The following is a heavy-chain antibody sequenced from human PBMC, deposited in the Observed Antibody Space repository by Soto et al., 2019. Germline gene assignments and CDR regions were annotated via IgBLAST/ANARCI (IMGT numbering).Heavy chain of an antibody. D-gene: IGHD4-17*01. CDR3: VRPVGLTTVVTPAALDI. V-gene: IGHV5-51*01. CDR1: GYSFSNYW. Sequence: GESLKISCKGSGYSFSNYWIGWVRQMPGKGLEWMGIIHLIDSDTRYSSYFQGQVTISADKSIITAYLEWSSLKASDTAMYYCVRPVGLTTVVTPAALDIWGQGTMVTVSS. CDR2: IHLIDSDT. J-gene: IGHJ3*02.